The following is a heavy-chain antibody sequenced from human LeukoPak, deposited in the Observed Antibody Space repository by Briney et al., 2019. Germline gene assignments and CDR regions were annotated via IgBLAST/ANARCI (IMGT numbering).Heavy chain of an antibody. V-gene: IGHV3-23*01. CDR3: ARGRSGYGPFDTFDI. D-gene: IGHD3-22*01. CDR1: GYTFSSYA. Sequence: QPGGSLRLSCTASGYTFSSYAMTWVRQAPGDGLEKVSAISGSGANTYYADSVKGRFAASRDNSKDTLYLQMRSLRAEDTAVYYCARGRSGYGPFDTFDIWGHGTWVTVSS. CDR2: ISGSGANT. J-gene: IGHJ3*02.